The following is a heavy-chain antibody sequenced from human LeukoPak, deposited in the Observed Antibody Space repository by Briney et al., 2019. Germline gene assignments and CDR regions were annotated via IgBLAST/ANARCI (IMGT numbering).Heavy chain of an antibody. CDR3: ARASKDLYGGIVSNY. CDR2: IYYDGRT. D-gene: IGHD4-23*01. CDR1: GGSISYYY. J-gene: IGHJ4*02. Sequence: PSETLSLTCTVPGGSISYYYWTWIRQPPGKGLEWIGYIYYDGRTNYNPSLKSRVTISVDTSKNQVSLNLNSVTAADTAVYYCARASKDLYGGIVSNYWGQGTLVTVSS. V-gene: IGHV4-59*01.